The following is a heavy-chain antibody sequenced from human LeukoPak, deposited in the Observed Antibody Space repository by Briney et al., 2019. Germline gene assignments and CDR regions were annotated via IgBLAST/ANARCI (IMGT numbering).Heavy chain of an antibody. D-gene: IGHD6-13*01. Sequence: SVKVSCKASGGTLRTYAISWVRQAPGQGLEWMGGIIPIFGTANYAQKFQGRVTITADESTSAAYMELSSLRSEDTAVYYCARDFSSWYERPHTGFDYWGQGTLVTASS. CDR2: IIPIFGTA. CDR1: GGTLRTYA. CDR3: ARDFSSWYERPHTGFDY. V-gene: IGHV1-69*13. J-gene: IGHJ4*02.